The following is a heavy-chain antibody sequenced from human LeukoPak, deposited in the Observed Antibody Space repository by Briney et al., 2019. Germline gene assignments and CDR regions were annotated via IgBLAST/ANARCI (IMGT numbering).Heavy chain of an antibody. J-gene: IGHJ4*02. V-gene: IGHV4-34*01. CDR1: GGSFSGYY. Sequence: SETLSLTCAVYGGSFSGYYWSWIRQPPGKGLEWIGEINHSGSTNYNPSLKSRVTISVDTSKNQFSLKLSSVTAADTAVYYCARGLGVVRGGDFGYWGQGTLVTVSS. CDR3: ARGLGVVRGGDFGY. D-gene: IGHD3-10*01. CDR2: INHSGST.